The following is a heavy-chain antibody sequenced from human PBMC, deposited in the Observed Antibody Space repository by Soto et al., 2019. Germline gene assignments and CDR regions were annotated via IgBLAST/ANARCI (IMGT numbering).Heavy chain of an antibody. CDR1: GGTFSSYA. J-gene: IGHJ6*02. CDR2: IIPIFGTA. D-gene: IGHD3-10*01. Sequence: SVKVSCKASGGTFSSYAISWVRQAPGQGLEWMGGIIPIFGTANYAQKFQGRVTITADESTSTAYMELSSPRSEDTAVYYCARETMADYGMDVWGQGTTVTVSS. V-gene: IGHV1-69*13. CDR3: ARETMADYGMDV.